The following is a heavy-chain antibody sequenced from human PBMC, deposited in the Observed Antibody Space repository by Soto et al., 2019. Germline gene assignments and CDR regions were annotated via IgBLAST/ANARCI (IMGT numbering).Heavy chain of an antibody. CDR1: GFTFSSYS. CDR3: ARYGGEQWLARDEYFQH. J-gene: IGHJ1*01. V-gene: IGHV3-48*01. D-gene: IGHD6-19*01. Sequence: EVQLVESGGGLVQPGGSLRLSCAASGFTFSSYSMNWVRQAPGKGLEWGSYISSSSSTIYYADSVKGRFTISRDNAKNSLYLQMNSLRAEDTAVYYCARYGGEQWLARDEYFQHWGQGTLVTVSS. CDR2: ISSSSSTI.